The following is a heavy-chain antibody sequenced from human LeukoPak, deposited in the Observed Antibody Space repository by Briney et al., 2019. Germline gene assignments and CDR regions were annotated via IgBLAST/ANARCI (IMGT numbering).Heavy chain of an antibody. D-gene: IGHD3-16*01. CDR3: ARITGTTFVFSDY. CDR1: GYTFTGYY. CDR2: INPNSGGT. V-gene: IGHV1-2*02. Sequence: ASVNLSCKASGYTFTGYYMHWVRQAPGQGLEWMGWINPNSGGTNYAQKFQGRVTMTRDTSISTAYMELSRLRSDDTAVYYCARITGTTFVFSDYWGQGTMLT. J-gene: IGHJ4*02.